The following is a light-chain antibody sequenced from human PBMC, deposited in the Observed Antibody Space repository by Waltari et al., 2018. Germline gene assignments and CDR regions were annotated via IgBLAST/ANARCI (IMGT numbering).Light chain of an antibody. CDR1: QSVASNY. Sequence: EIVLTQSPGTLSLSPGERATLSCRASQSVASNYLVWYQQKPGQSPRFLIYDASSRATGIPDRFSGSGSGTDFTLTISRLEPEDFAVYYCQQYGASPWTFGQGTKEKVK. CDR2: DAS. J-gene: IGKJ1*01. V-gene: IGKV3-20*01. CDR3: QQYGASPWT.